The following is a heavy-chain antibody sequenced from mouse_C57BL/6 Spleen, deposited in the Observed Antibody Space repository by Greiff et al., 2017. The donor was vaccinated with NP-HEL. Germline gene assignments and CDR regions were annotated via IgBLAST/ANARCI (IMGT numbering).Heavy chain of an antibody. V-gene: IGHV5-17*01. CDR2: ISSGSSTI. J-gene: IGHJ4*01. Sequence: VQLKESGGGLVKPGGSLKLSCAASGFTFSDYGMHWVRQAPEKGLEWVAYISSGSSTIYYADTVKGRFTISRDNAKNTLFLQMTSLRSEDTAMYYCARECYGNYDYYAMDYWGQGTSVTVSS. CDR3: ARECYGNYDYYAMDY. D-gene: IGHD2-1*01. CDR1: GFTFSDYG.